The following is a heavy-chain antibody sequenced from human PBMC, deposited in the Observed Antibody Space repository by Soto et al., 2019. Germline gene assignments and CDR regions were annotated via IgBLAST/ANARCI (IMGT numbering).Heavy chain of an antibody. V-gene: IGHV4-34*01. Sequence: QVQLQQWGAGLLKPSETLSLTCAVYGGSFSGYYWSWSRQPPGKGLACIGEINHRGSTNYNPSLKSRVTISVDTSKNQFSLKLSSVTAADTAVYYCARKRYCSSTSCYRRWFDPWGQGTLVTVSS. J-gene: IGHJ5*02. CDR1: GGSFSGYY. CDR2: INHRGST. D-gene: IGHD2-2*01. CDR3: ARKRYCSSTSCYRRWFDP.